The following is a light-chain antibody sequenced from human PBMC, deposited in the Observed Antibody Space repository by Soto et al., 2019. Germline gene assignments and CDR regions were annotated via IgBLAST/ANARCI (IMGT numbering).Light chain of an antibody. CDR1: QTITSDY. CDR2: AAS. V-gene: IGKV3-20*01. CDR3: HHSGSSRWT. Sequence: ELVLTQSPGTLSLSPGERATLSCRASQTITSDYLAWYQQRPGHPPRLLIYAASSGAAGIPDRFSGSGSGTDFTLTISRLEPEDFAVYYCHHSGSSRWTFGQGTKVEIK. J-gene: IGKJ1*01.